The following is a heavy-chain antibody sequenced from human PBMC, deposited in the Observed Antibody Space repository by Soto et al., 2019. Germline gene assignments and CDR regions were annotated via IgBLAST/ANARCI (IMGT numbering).Heavy chain of an antibody. CDR3: ARESGHYGDYEGYFDY. Sequence: GGSLRLSCAASGFTFSSYEMNWVRQAPGKGLEWVSYISSSGSTIYYADSVKGRFTISRDNAKNSLYLQMNSLRAEDTAVYYCARESGHYGDYEGYFDYWGQGTLVTVSS. V-gene: IGHV3-48*03. J-gene: IGHJ4*02. D-gene: IGHD4-17*01. CDR1: GFTFSSYE. CDR2: ISSSGSTI.